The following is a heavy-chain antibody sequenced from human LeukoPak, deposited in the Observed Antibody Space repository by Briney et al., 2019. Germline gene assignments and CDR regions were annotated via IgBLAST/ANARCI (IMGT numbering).Heavy chain of an antibody. V-gene: IGHV4-34*01. CDR3: AKSNGYGLVDI. Sequence: SETLSLTCAVYGGSLSGYYWSWIRQSPGKGLEWIGEINDSGSTNYSPSLRSRVTISLDTSRNQFSLKLNSVTAADTAVYYCAKSNGYGLVDIWGQGTMVTVSS. J-gene: IGHJ3*02. D-gene: IGHD3-10*01. CDR1: GGSLSGYY. CDR2: INDSGST.